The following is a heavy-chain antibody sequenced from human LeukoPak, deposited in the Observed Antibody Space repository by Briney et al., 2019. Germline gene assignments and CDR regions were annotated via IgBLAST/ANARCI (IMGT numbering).Heavy chain of an antibody. CDR1: GYTFTGYF. J-gene: IGHJ4*02. D-gene: IGHD2/OR15-2a*01. V-gene: IGHV1-2*06. CDR2: INPNSGGT. Sequence: ASVKVSCKASGYTFTGYFMHWVRQAPGQGLEWMGRINPNSGGTNYAQKFQGRVTMTGDTSISTAYMDLSSLRSDDTAVYHCAKGKQNLPAEYWGQGTLVTVSS. CDR3: AKGKQNLPAEY.